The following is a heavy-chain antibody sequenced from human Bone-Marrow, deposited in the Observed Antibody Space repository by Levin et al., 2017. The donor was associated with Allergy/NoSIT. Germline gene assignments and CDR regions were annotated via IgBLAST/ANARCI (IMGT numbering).Heavy chain of an antibody. Sequence: GASVKVSCKASRESFSRYAVSWVRQAPGQGLEWMGGIIPTSGASTYAQRFQGRVTFTADESTSTIYLEVTSLRPEDTAVFFCASGRGLYYFDHWGQGSLVTVSS. CDR1: RESFSRYA. D-gene: IGHD3/OR15-3a*01. CDR3: ASGRGLYYFDH. J-gene: IGHJ4*02. V-gene: IGHV1-69*13. CDR2: IIPTSGAS.